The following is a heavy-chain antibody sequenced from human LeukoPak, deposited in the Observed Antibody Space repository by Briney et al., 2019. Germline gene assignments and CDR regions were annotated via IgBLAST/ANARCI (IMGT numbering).Heavy chain of an antibody. J-gene: IGHJ6*03. V-gene: IGHV4-59*12. CDR2: IYYSGST. CDR3: ARGVEAAAVDYYYYMDV. CDR1: GGSISNYY. Sequence: PSETLSLTCTVSGGSISNYYWSWIRQPPGKGLEWIGYIYYSGSTNYNPSLKSRVTISVDTSKNQFSPKLSSVTAADTAVYYCARGVEAAAVDYYYYMDVWGKGTTVTVSS. D-gene: IGHD6-13*01.